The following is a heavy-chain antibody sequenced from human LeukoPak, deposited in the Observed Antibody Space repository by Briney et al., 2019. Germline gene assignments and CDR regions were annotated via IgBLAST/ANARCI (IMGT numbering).Heavy chain of an antibody. CDR2: ISGSGGST. CDR3: AKHGYSYGYELRVDY. D-gene: IGHD5-18*01. Sequence: PGGSLRLSCAASGFTFSSYAMSWVRQAPGKGLEWVSAISGSGGSTYYADSVKGWFTISRDNSKNTLYLQMNSLRAEDTAVYYCAKHGYSYGYELRVDYWGQGTLVTVSS. CDR1: GFTFSSYA. J-gene: IGHJ4*02. V-gene: IGHV3-23*01.